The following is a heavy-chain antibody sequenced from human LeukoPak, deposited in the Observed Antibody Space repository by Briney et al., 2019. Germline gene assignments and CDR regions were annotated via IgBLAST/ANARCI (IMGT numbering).Heavy chain of an antibody. D-gene: IGHD3-3*01. CDR2: IYYSGST. J-gene: IGHJ3*02. CDR3: ARLTVFGVVIVNDAFDI. V-gene: IGHV4-39*01. CDR1: GGSISSSSYY. Sequence: SETLSLTCTVSGGSISSSSYYWGWIRQPPGKGLEWIGSIYYSGSTYYNPSLKSRVTISVDTSKNRFSLKLSSVTAADTAVYYCARLTVFGVVIVNDAFDIWGQGTMVTVSS.